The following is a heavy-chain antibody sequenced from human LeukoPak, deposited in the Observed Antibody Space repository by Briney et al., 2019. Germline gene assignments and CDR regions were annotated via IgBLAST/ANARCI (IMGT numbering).Heavy chain of an antibody. J-gene: IGHJ5*02. CDR3: ARGRLTIFGVGSAAPFDP. CDR1: GGSFSGYY. D-gene: IGHD3-3*01. CDR2: INHSGST. V-gene: IGHV4-34*01. Sequence: SETLSLTCAVYGGSFSGYYWSWIRQPPGKGLEWIGEINHSGSTNYNPSLKSRVTISVDTSKNQFSLKLSSVTAADTAVYYCARGRLTIFGVGSAAPFDPWGQGTLVTVSS.